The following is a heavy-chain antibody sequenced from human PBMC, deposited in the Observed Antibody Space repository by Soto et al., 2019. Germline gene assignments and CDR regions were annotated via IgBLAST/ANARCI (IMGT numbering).Heavy chain of an antibody. CDR3: ARASYYDVWSGYYRYFDY. D-gene: IGHD3-3*01. CDR1: GSTFTSSD. Sequence: ASVELSCKASGSTFTSSDINWVRQATGQGPEWMGWMNPNSGNPGYAQKFQGRVTMTRNSSMRTAYIELSILRSEDTAVYYCARASYYDVWSGYYRYFDYWGQGTLVTVSS. CDR2: MNPNSGNP. J-gene: IGHJ4*02. V-gene: IGHV1-8*01.